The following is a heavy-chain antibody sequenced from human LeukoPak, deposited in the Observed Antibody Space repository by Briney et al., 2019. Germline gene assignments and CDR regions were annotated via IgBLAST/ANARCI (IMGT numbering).Heavy chain of an antibody. CDR1: GYTFTGYY. CDR3: ARDGVVVPAALDY. J-gene: IGHJ4*02. Sequence: GASVKVSCKASGYTFTGYYIHWVRQAPGQGLEWMGWINPNSGGTSFAQKFQGRVTMTRDTSITTAYMELTRLTSVDTAVYYCARDGVVVPAALDYWGQGTLVTVSS. D-gene: IGHD2-2*01. V-gene: IGHV1-2*02. CDR2: INPNSGGT.